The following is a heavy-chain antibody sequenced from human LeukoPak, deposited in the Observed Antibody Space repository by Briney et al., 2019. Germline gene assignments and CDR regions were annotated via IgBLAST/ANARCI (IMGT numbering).Heavy chain of an antibody. J-gene: IGHJ3*02. D-gene: IGHD2-8*01. CDR1: GGSFSGYY. CDR3: ARERTKGAHDAFDI. CDR2: INHSGST. V-gene: IGHV4-34*01. Sequence: PSGTLSLTCAVYGGSFSGYYWSWLRQPPGKGLEWIGEINHSGSTNYTPSLKSRVTISVDTSKNQFSLKLSSVTAADTAVYYCARERTKGAHDAFDIWGQGTMVTVSS.